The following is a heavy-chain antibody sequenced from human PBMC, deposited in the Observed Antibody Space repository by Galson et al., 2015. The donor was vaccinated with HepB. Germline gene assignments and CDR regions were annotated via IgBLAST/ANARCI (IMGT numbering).Heavy chain of an antibody. D-gene: IGHD6-19*01. CDR3: GRGSSGRNVGPFDS. Sequence: SLRLSCAASGFTFSSYWMTWVRQAPGKGLEWVTNINQDGSEKYYVGSVMGRFTISRDNAKNSVHLQVNNLRGEDTAVYYCGRGSSGRNVGPFDSWGQGTLVTVSS. CDR1: GFTFSSYW. CDR2: INQDGSEK. J-gene: IGHJ4*02. V-gene: IGHV3-7*03.